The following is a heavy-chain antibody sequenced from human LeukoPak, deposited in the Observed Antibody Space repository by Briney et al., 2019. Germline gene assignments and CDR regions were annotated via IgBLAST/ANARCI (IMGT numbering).Heavy chain of an antibody. CDR1: GFSFSSYA. D-gene: IGHD3-22*01. V-gene: IGHV3-23*01. J-gene: IGHJ4*02. CDR3: AKGSSGSRPYYFDY. Sequence: PGGSLRLSCAASGFSFSSYAMSWVRQAPGEGLEWVASITDSGSSTYYADSVKGRFTISRDNSKNTLYLQMNTLRAEDTAIYYCAKGSSGSRPYYFDYWGQGTLVTVSS. CDR2: ITDSGSST.